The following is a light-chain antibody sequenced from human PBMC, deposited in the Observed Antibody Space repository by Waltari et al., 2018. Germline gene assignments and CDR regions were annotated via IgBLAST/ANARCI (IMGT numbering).Light chain of an antibody. CDR1: SSNLGSHY. CDR3: AAWDENLSGWV. J-gene: IGLJ3*02. CDR2: RNI. V-gene: IGLV1-47*01. Sequence: QSVLTQPPSASGTPGPRVTIACSGSSSNLGSHYLYLYQQFPRTAPKLLIYRNIQRPSGVPDRFSGSRSGTSASLVISGLRSEDEADVYCAAWDENLSGWVFGGGTKLTVL.